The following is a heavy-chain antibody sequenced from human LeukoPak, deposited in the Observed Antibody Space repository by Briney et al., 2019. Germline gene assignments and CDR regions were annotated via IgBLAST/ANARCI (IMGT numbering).Heavy chain of an antibody. CDR2: INHSGST. CDR1: GGSFSGYY. CDR3: ARGVKYSSGWYSPLDAFDI. D-gene: IGHD6-19*01. J-gene: IGHJ3*02. Sequence: SETLSLTCAVYGGSFSGYYWSWIRQPPGKGLEWIGEINHSGSTNYNPSLKSRVTISVDTSKNQFSLKLSSVAAADTAVYYCARGVKYSSGWYSPLDAFDIWGQGTMVTVSS. V-gene: IGHV4-34*01.